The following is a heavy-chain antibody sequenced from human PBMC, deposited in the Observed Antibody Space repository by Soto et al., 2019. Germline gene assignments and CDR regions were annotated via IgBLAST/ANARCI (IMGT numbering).Heavy chain of an antibody. CDR1: VGSISSGGYY. J-gene: IGHJ6*02. V-gene: IGHV4-31*03. CDR3: ARVLIWFGELPYGMDV. CDR2: IYYSGST. Sequence: PSETLSLTCTVSVGSISSGGYYWSWIRQHPGKGLEWIGYIYYSGSTYYNPSLKSRVTISVDTSKNQFSLKLSSVTAADTAVYYCARVLIWFGELPYGMDVWGQGNTVTVSS. D-gene: IGHD3-10*01.